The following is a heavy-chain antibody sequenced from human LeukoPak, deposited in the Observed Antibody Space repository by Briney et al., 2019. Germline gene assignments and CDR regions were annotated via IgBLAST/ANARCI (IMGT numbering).Heavy chain of an antibody. CDR1: GFIFRNYA. Sequence: GASLRLSCAASGFIFRNYAMSWVRQAPGKGLEWVSAITGSGNTTYYADSVKGRFAISRDNSKNTLYVEMNTLRAEDTAVYYCAKWGDYDILTGYYVSDFWGQGTLITVSS. J-gene: IGHJ4*02. CDR3: AKWGDYDILTGYYVSDF. D-gene: IGHD3-9*01. V-gene: IGHV3-23*01. CDR2: ITGSGNTT.